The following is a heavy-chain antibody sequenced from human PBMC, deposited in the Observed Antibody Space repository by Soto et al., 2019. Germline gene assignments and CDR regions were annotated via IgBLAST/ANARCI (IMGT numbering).Heavy chain of an antibody. CDR3: ARVSGYYLPDY. CDR1: GYTFTNYA. CDR2: INAGNGNT. Sequence: QVQLVQSGAEEKKPGASVKVSCKASGYTFTNYATHWVRQAPGQRLEWMGWINAGNGNTKYPQKFQGRVTITRDTSASTAYMELSSLRSEDTAVYYWARVSGYYLPDYWGQGTLVTVSS. J-gene: IGHJ4*02. V-gene: IGHV1-3*05. D-gene: IGHD5-12*01.